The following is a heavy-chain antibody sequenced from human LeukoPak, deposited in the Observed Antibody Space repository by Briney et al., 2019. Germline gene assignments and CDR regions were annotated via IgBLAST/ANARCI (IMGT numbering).Heavy chain of an antibody. CDR3: ASPPSMDV. V-gene: IGHV3-21*01. CDR2: ISSSSSHI. Sequence: PGGSLRLSCAASGFTDSSYSTNLVRQASGKGLEWVSSISSSSSHIYYADSVKGRFTISRDNAKNSLYLQMNSLRAEDTAVYYCASPPSMDVWGQGTTVTVSS. CDR1: GFTDSSYS. J-gene: IGHJ6*02.